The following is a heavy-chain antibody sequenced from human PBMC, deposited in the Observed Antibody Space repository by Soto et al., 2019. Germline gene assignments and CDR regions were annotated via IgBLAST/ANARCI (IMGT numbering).Heavy chain of an antibody. V-gene: IGHV3-11*06. J-gene: IGHJ4*02. CDR3: ARGGGGGLFEH. CDR1: GFPFSDYY. Sequence: GGSLRLSCATSGFPFSDYYMSWIRQAPGKGLEWLSHISPKSTYRNYADSVKGRFTISRDNTKSSLFLQMSSLGVEDTAVYYCARGGGGGLFEHWGQGVLVTVSS. D-gene: IGHD2-21*01. CDR2: ISPKSTYR.